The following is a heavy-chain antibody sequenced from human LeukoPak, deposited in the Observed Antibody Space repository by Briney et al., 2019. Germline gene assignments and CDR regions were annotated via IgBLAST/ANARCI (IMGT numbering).Heavy chain of an antibody. CDR2: IYYSGST. Sequence: PSETLSLTCTVSGGSISSYYWSWIRQPPGKGLEWIGYIYYSGSTNYNPSLKSRVTISVDTSKNQFSLKLSSVTAADTAVYYCARTSCSGGSCYWDQYFDYWGQGTLVTVSS. D-gene: IGHD2-15*01. J-gene: IGHJ4*02. V-gene: IGHV4-59*01. CDR1: GGSISSYY. CDR3: ARTSCSGGSCYWDQYFDY.